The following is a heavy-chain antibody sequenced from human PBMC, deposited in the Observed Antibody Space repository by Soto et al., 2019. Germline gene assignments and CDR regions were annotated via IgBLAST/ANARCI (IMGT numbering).Heavy chain of an antibody. Sequence: QVQLQQWGAGLLKPSETLSLTCAVYGGSFSGYYWSWIRQPPGKGLEWIGEINHSGSTNYNPSLKSRVTLSVYTSKNQFSLKLSSVTAADTAVYYCARGGQAPAYYYDSSGYYWRGYFQHWGQGTLVTVSS. CDR1: GGSFSGYY. CDR2: INHSGST. J-gene: IGHJ1*01. D-gene: IGHD3-22*01. V-gene: IGHV4-34*01. CDR3: ARGGQAPAYYYDSSGYYWRGYFQH.